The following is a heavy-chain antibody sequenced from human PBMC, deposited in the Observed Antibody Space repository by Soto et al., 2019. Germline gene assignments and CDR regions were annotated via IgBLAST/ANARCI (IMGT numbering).Heavy chain of an antibody. D-gene: IGHD1-1*01. J-gene: IGHJ6*02. V-gene: IGHV1-69*06. CDR2: IIPIFGTA. CDR1: GGTFSSYA. CDR3: ARDRGGNWNLKPYYYYGMDV. Sequence: QVQLVQSGAEVKKPGSSVKVSCKASGGTFSSYAISWVRQAPGQGLEWMGGIIPIFGTANYAQKFQGRVTITADKSTSTAYMELSSLRSDDTAVYYCARDRGGNWNLKPYYYYGMDVWGQGTTVTVSS.